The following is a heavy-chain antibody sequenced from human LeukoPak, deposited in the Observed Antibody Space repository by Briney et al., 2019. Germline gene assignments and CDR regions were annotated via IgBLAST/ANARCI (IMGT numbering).Heavy chain of an antibody. CDR2: IHTSGST. V-gene: IGHV4-4*07. J-gene: IGHJ4*02. CDR1: GGSISNYH. Sequence: PSGNLSLTCTVSGGSISNYHWSWIRQSAGKGLEWIGQIHTSGSTNYNPPLKSRVTMSIDTTEDQVSLTIRSVTAADTAFYYCARRDISSGWSFDYWGQGTLVTASS. D-gene: IGHD6-19*01. CDR3: ARRDISSGWSFDY.